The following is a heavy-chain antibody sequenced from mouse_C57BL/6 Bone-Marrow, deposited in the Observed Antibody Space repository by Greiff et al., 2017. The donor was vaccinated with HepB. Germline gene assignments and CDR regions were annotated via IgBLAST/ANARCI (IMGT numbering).Heavy chain of an antibody. CDR3: AREGDQGY. J-gene: IGHJ2*01. CDR1: GFTFSSYA. Sequence: EVHLVESGGGLVKPGGSLKLSCAASGFTFSSYAMSWVRQTPEKRLEWVATISDGGSYTYYPDNVKGRFTISRDNAKNNLYLQMSHLKSEDTAMYYCAREGDQGYWGQGTTLTVSS. V-gene: IGHV5-4*01. D-gene: IGHD3-3*01. CDR2: ISDGGSYT.